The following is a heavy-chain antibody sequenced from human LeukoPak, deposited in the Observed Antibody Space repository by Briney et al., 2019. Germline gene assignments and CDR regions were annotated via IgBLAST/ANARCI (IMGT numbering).Heavy chain of an antibody. D-gene: IGHD3/OR15-3a*01. J-gene: IGHJ6*02. CDR2: IYYSGST. CDR1: GGSISSYY. CDR3: AGWTRDLYGMDV. Sequence: SETLSLTCSVPGGSISSYYWSWIRQPPGKGLEWIGYIYYSGSTNYNPSLKSRVTISVDTSKNQFSLKLSSVTAADTAVYYCAGWTRDLYGMDVWGQGTTVTVSS. V-gene: IGHV4-59*01.